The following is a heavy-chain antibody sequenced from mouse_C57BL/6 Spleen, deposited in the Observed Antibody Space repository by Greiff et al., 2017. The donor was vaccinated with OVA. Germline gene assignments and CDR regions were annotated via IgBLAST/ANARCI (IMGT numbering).Heavy chain of an antibody. CDR2: IYPGSGNT. CDR3: ARKGDDYDDY. V-gene: IGHV1-66*01. CDR1: GYSFTSYY. D-gene: IGHD2-4*01. J-gene: IGHJ2*01. Sequence: VKLQESGPELVKPGASVKISCKASGYSFTSYYIHWVKQRPGQGLEWIGWIYPGSGNTKYNEKFKGKATLTADTSSSTAYMQLSSLTSEDSAVYYCARKGDDYDDYWGQGTTLTVSS.